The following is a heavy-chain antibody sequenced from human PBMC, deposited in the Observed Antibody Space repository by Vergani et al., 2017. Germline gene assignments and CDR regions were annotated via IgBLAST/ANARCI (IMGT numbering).Heavy chain of an antibody. CDR2: IIPIFGTA. J-gene: IGHJ6*03. D-gene: IGHD2-2*02. CDR3: ARGDLPAAIPNLRDYYYMDV. Sequence: QVQLVQSGAEVKKPGSSVKVSCKASGGTFSSYAISWVRQAPGQGLEWMGGIIPIFGTANYAQKFQGRVTITADESTSTAYMELSSLRSEDTAVYYCARGDLPAAIPNLRDYYYMDVWGKGTTVTVSS. V-gene: IGHV1-69*01. CDR1: GGTFSSYA.